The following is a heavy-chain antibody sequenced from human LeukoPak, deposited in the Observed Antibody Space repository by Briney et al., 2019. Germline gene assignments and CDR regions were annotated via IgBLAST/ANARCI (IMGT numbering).Heavy chain of an antibody. CDR3: ARDFWSGYPYNWFDP. Sequence: GASVKVSCKASGYTFTDYYMHWVRQAPGQGLEWMGWINPNSGGTNYAQKFQGRVTMTRDTSISTAYMELSRLRSDDTAVYYCARDFWSGYPYNWFDPWGQGTLVTVSS. D-gene: IGHD3-3*01. CDR2: INPNSGGT. CDR1: GYTFTDYY. V-gene: IGHV1-2*02. J-gene: IGHJ5*02.